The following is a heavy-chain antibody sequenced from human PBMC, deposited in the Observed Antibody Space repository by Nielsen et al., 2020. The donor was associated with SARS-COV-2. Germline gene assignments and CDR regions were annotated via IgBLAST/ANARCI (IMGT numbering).Heavy chain of an antibody. CDR3: ARAAGNYYGSGSYYNGAMDV. D-gene: IGHD3-10*01. CDR1: GFTFTSYH. CDR2: INPSGGST. J-gene: IGHJ6*02. Sequence: ASVKVSCKASGFTFTSYHIHWVRQAPGQGLEWMGIINPSGGSTSYAQKFQGRVTMTRDTSTSTVYMELSGLRSEDTALYYCARAAGNYYGSGSYYNGAMDVWGQGTTVTVSS. V-gene: IGHV1-46*01.